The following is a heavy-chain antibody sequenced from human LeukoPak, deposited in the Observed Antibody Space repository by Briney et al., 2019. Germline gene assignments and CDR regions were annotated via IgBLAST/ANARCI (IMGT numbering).Heavy chain of an antibody. CDR1: GGSISTSSDY. D-gene: IGHD3-10*01. Sequence: PSETLSLTCTVSGGSISTSSDYWRWIRQPPGKGLEWIGSIYYSGSTYYNPSLKSRVTISVDTSKNQFSLKLSSVTAADMAVYYCARHHYYGSGSPNWFDPWGQGTLVTVSS. CDR2: IYYSGST. J-gene: IGHJ5*02. V-gene: IGHV4-39*01. CDR3: ARHHYYGSGSPNWFDP.